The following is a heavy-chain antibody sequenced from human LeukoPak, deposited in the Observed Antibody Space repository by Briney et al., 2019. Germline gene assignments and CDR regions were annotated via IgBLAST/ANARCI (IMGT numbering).Heavy chain of an antibody. CDR3: AKGYTNGVNQEVWLDP. Sequence: SETLSLTCTVSGGSISSRSYSWGWIRQPPGKGLEWIGSMYYTGSTDYNPSLKSRLTMSVDTSKNQFSLKLSSVTAADTAVYFCAKGYTNGVNQEVWLDPWGQGTLVTVSS. V-gene: IGHV4-39*07. J-gene: IGHJ5*02. CDR1: GGSISSRSYS. D-gene: IGHD2-8*01. CDR2: MYYTGST.